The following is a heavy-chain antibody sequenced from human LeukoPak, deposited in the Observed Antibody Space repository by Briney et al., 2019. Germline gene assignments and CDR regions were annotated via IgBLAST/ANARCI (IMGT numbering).Heavy chain of an antibody. Sequence: SETLSLTYTVSGGSIRSYYYIWLRQPPGKGLEWIGYIYYSGSTNYNPSLKSRVTISVDTSKNQFSLKLSSVTVSDPAVYYCAGQVSRSLVWSAPFYMDVWGKGTTVTVSS. CDR2: IYYSGST. D-gene: IGHD3-3*01. CDR3: AGQVSRSLVWSAPFYMDV. CDR1: GGSIRSYY. V-gene: IGHV4-59*01. J-gene: IGHJ6*03.